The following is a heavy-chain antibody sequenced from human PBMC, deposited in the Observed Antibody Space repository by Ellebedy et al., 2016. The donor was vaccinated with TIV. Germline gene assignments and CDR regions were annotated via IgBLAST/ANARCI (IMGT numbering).Heavy chain of an antibody. D-gene: IGHD3-22*01. Sequence: GESLKISXAASGFTFSSYSMNWVRQAPGKGLEWVSAISGSGGSTYYADSVKGRFTISRDNSKNTLYLQMNSLRAEDTAVYYCTSSGGDYWGQGTLVTVSS. V-gene: IGHV3-23*01. J-gene: IGHJ4*02. CDR3: TSSGGDY. CDR2: ISGSGGST. CDR1: GFTFSSYS.